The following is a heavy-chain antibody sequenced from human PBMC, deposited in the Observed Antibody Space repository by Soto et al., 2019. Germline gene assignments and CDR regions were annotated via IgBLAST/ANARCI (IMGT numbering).Heavy chain of an antibody. CDR1: GFTFSSYG. CDR3: AKVGMVWGGPLDY. D-gene: IGHD3-10*01. Sequence: QVQLVESGGGVVQPGRSLRLSCAASGFTFSSYGMHWVRQAPGKGLEWVAVISYDGSNKYYADSVKGRFTISRDNSKNTLYLQMNSLRAEDTAVYYCAKVGMVWGGPLDYWGQGTLVTVSS. CDR2: ISYDGSNK. J-gene: IGHJ4*02. V-gene: IGHV3-30*18.